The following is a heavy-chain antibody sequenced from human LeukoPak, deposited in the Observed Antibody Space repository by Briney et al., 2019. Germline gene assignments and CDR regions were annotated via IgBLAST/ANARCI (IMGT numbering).Heavy chain of an antibody. CDR2: IYYSGST. J-gene: IGHJ4*02. D-gene: IGHD5-24*01. Sequence: SETLSLTCTVSGGSISSSSYYWGWIRQPPGKGLEWIGSIYYSGSTYYNPSLKSRVTISVDTSKNQFSLKLSSVTAADTAVYYCARVEMAPMAFDYWGQGTLVTVSS. V-gene: IGHV4-39*07. CDR1: GGSISSSSYY. CDR3: ARVEMAPMAFDY.